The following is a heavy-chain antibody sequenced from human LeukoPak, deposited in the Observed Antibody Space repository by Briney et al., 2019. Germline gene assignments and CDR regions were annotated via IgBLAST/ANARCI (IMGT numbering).Heavy chain of an antibody. CDR3: ARRAYSGSYPSYFDY. Sequence: SETLSLTCAVYGGSFSGYYWSWIRQPPGKGLEWIGEINHSGSTNYNPSLKSRVTISVDTSKNQFSLKLSSVTAADTAVYYCARRAYSGSYPSYFDYWGQGTLVTVSS. J-gene: IGHJ4*02. CDR1: GGSFSGYY. D-gene: IGHD1-26*01. V-gene: IGHV4-34*01. CDR2: INHSGST.